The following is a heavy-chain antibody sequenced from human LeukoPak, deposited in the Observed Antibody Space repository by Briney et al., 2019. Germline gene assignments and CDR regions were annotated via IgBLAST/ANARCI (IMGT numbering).Heavy chain of an antibody. J-gene: IGHJ4*02. Sequence: PSETLSLTCTVSGGSISSSSYYWGWIRQPPGKGLEWIGSIYYSGSTYYNPSLKSRVTISVDTSKNQFSLKLSSVTAADTAVYYCARGNSCDYWGQGTLVTVSS. CDR3: ARGNSCDY. CDR1: GGSISSSSYY. V-gene: IGHV4-39*07. D-gene: IGHD6-13*01. CDR2: IYYSGST.